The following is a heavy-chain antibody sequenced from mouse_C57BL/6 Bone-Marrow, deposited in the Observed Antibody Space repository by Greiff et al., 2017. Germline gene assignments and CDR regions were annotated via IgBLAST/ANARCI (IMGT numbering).Heavy chain of an antibody. CDR1: GYTFTSYW. CDR3: AIHYYGSSPYYFYY. CDR2: IDPNSGGT. Sequence: VQLQQPGAELVKPGASVKLSCKASGYTFTSYWMHWVKQRPGRGLEWIGRIDPNSGGTKHNEKFKSKATLTVDKPSSTAYMQLSSLTSEDSAVYYCAIHYYGSSPYYFYYWGQGTTLTVSS. D-gene: IGHD1-1*01. V-gene: IGHV1-72*01. J-gene: IGHJ2*01.